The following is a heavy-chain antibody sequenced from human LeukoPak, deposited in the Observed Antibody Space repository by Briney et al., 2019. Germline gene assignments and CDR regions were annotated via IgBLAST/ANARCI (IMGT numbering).Heavy chain of an antibody. CDR1: GFTFSSCW. CDR3: ARATEGYSYGYRVYYYYYMDV. Sequence: GGSLRLSCAASGFTFSSCWMSWVRQAPGKGLEWVANIKEDGSQTYYVDSVKGRFTISRDNAKNSLYLQMNSLRAEDAAVYYCARATEGYSYGYRVYYYYYMDVWGKGTTVTVSS. V-gene: IGHV3-7*01. J-gene: IGHJ6*03. D-gene: IGHD5-18*01. CDR2: IKEDGSQT.